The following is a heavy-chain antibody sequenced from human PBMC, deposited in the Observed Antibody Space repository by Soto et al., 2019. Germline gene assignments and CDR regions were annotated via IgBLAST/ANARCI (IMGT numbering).Heavy chain of an antibody. D-gene: IGHD5-18*01. V-gene: IGHV3-48*02. CDR3: AKDVGYSYAVFAY. Sequence: MSRVSKKPGKGLEWVSYISSSSSTIYYADSVKGRFTISRDNAKNSLYLQMNSLRDEDTVVYYCAKDVGYSYAVFAYWGKGPLVPVSP. J-gene: IGHJ4*02. CDR2: ISSSSSTI.